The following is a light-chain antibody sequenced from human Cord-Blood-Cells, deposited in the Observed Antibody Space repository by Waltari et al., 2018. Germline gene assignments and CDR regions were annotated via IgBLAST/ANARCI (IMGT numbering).Light chain of an antibody. V-gene: IGLV2-14*01. CDR3: SSYKSCSNYV. CDR2: DVS. J-gene: IGLJ1*01. CDR1: SSDVGGYNY. Sequence: QSALTQPASVSGSPGQSITISCTGTSSDVGGYNYVSWYQQHPCKDPKLMIYDVSNRHSGVSQRFSASKSRNTASLTISGLQAEHEDDYYCSSYKSCSNYVFETGTKVTVL.